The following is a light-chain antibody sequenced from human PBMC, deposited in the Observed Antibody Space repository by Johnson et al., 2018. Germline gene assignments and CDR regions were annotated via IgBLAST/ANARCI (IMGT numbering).Light chain of an antibody. CDR2: ENN. CDR1: SSNIGNNY. J-gene: IGLJ1*01. V-gene: IGLV1-51*02. CDR3: GTWDSRLSSGNV. Sequence: QSVLTQPPSVSAAPGQKVTISCSGSSSNIGNNYVSWYQQLPGTAPKLLIYENNKRPSGIPDRFSGSKSGTSATLGITGLQTGDEADDYYGTWDSRLSSGNVFGTGTKVTIL.